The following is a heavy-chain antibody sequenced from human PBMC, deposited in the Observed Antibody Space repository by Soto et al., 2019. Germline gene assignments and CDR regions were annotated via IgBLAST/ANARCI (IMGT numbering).Heavy chain of an antibody. CDR2: INHSGST. CDR3: ARGYARRRYYGSGSYGGEGFDY. CDR1: GWSCSDYC. D-gene: IGHD3-10*01. J-gene: IGHJ4*02. Sequence: LETLSLTCAVYGWSCSDYCWSWISKPPGKGLEWIGEINHSGSTNYNPSLKSRVTISVDTSKNQFSLKLSSVTAADTAVYYCARGYARRRYYGSGSYGGEGFDYWGQGTLVTVSS. V-gene: IGHV4-34*01.